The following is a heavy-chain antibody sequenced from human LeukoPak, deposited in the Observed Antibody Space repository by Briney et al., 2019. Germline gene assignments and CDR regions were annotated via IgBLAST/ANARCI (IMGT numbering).Heavy chain of an antibody. CDR3: ARDPYSSGWYKDAFDI. D-gene: IGHD6-19*01. CDR1: GFTFSSYS. V-gene: IGHV3-21*01. Sequence: PGGSLRLSSAASGFTFSSYSMNWVRQAPGKGLEWVSSISGSSSYINYADSVKGRFTISRDNAQNSLFLQLNSLRAKDTAVYYCARDPYSSGWYKDAFDIWGQGTMVTVSS. J-gene: IGHJ3*02. CDR2: ISGSSSYI.